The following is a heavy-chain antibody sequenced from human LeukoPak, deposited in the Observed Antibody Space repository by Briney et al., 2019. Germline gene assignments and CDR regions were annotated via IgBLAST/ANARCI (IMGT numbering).Heavy chain of an antibody. V-gene: IGHV3-30*02. J-gene: IGHJ6*03. CDR1: GFTFSSYG. CDR3: AKDSAFYYIDV. CDR2: VRYDENNK. Sequence: PGGSLRLSCAASGFTFSSYGMHWVRQAPGKGLEWVAFVRYDENNKYYADSVKGRFTISRDNSKNTLYLQMNSLKGDDTAVYYCAKDSAFYYIDVWGKGTTVIISS. D-gene: IGHD3-10*01.